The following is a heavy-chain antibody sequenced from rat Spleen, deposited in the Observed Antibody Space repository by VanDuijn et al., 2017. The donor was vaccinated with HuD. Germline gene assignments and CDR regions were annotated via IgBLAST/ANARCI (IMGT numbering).Heavy chain of an antibody. J-gene: IGHJ2*01. CDR1: GFTFNNYD. D-gene: IGHD1-9*01. Sequence: EVQLVESGGGLVQPGRSLKLSCEVSGFTFNNYDMAWIRQAPTKGLEWVASISSGGGGTYYADSVEGRFTISRDNAKSTLYLQMDSLRSEDTASYYCVRHGYTRYYFDYWGQGVMVTVSS. V-gene: IGHV5-25*01. CDR3: VRHGYTRYYFDY. CDR2: ISSGGGGT.